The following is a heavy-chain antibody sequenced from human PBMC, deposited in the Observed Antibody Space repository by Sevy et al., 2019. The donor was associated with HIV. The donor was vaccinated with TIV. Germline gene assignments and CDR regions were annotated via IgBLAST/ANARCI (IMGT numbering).Heavy chain of an antibody. Sequence: GGSLRLSCAASGFSFSSYSMNWVRQAPGRGLEWVSSISGSSSTIYSSDSVKGRFTISRDNAKNSLFLQMNSLRGEDTAVKYCARGTHDYGESSSGHYGMDVWGQGTTVTVSS. V-gene: IGHV3-48*01. CDR2: ISGSSSTI. J-gene: IGHJ6*02. CDR1: GFSFSSYS. CDR3: ARGTHDYGESSSGHYGMDV. D-gene: IGHD4-17*01.